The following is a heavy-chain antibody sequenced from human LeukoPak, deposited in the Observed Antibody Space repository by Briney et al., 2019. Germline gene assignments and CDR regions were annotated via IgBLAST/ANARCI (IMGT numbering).Heavy chain of an antibody. V-gene: IGHV4-34*01. CDR1: GGSFSGYY. J-gene: IGHJ4*02. CDR2: INHSGST. CDR3: AGPSSHGDYAPTDRIDY. Sequence: SGTLSLTCAVYGGSFSGYYWSWIRQPPGKGLEWLGEINHSGSTNYNPSLKSRVTISVDTSKNQFSLKLSSVTAADTAVYYCAGPSSHGDYAPTDRIDYWGQGTLVTVSS. D-gene: IGHD4-17*01.